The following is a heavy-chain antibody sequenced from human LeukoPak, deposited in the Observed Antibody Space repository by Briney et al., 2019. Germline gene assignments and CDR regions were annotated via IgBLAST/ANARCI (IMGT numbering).Heavy chain of an antibody. D-gene: IGHD1-26*01. J-gene: IGHJ5*02. CDR2: NSDGSST. CDR3: ARPGIVGATRWFDP. Sequence: GGSLTLSCAASGFTFSSYWMHRVRQAPGKGLVWVSRNSDGSSTSYADSVKGRFTISRDNAKNTLYLQMNSLRAEDTAVYYCARPGIVGATRWFDPWGQGTLVTVSS. CDR1: GFTFSSYW. V-gene: IGHV3-74*01.